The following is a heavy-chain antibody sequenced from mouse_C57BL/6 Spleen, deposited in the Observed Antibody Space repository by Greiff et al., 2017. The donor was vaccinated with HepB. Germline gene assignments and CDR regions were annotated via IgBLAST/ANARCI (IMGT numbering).Heavy chain of an antibody. CDR2: ISSGSSTI. J-gene: IGHJ4*01. D-gene: IGHD1-1*01. CDR3: ARPYYGSSYAMDY. CDR1: GFTFSDYG. Sequence: EVMLVESGGGLVKPGGSLKLSCAASGFTFSDYGMHWVRQAPEKGLEWVAYISSGSSTIYYADTVKGRFTISRDNAKNTLFLQRTSLRSEDTAMYYCARPYYGSSYAMDYWGQGTSVTVSS. V-gene: IGHV5-17*01.